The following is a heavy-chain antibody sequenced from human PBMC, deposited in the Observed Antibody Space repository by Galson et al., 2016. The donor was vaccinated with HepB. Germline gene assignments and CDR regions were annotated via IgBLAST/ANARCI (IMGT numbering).Heavy chain of an antibody. CDR2: IYYRWST. D-gene: IGHD3-22*01. CDR1: GGSISNSGYF. Sequence: SETLPLTCTVSGGSISNSGYFWGWIRQPPGKGLEWIGSIYYRWSTYYNPSLKSRVTISVDTSKNQFSLRLSSVTAADTAVSYCARVIGYYEYYFDYWGQGTLVTVSS. J-gene: IGHJ4*02. CDR3: ARVIGYYEYYFDY. V-gene: IGHV4-39*07.